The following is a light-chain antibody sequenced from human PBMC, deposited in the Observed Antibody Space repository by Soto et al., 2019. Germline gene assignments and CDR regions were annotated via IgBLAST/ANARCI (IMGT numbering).Light chain of an antibody. V-gene: IGLV2-23*01. CDR3: CSYAGSSTYV. CDR2: EGG. CDR1: SSDVGSYNL. J-gene: IGLJ1*01. Sequence: QSVLTQPASVSESPGQSITISCTGTSSDVGSYNLVSWYQQHPGKAPKLMIYEGGKRPSGVSDRFSGSKSGNTASLTISGLQAEDDADYYCCSYAGSSTYVFGTGTKVTVL.